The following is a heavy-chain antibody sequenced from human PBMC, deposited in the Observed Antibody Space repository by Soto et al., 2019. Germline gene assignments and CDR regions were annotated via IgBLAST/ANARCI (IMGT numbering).Heavy chain of an antibody. J-gene: IGHJ5*02. D-gene: IGHD3-3*01. CDR2: IKQDGSEK. CDR1: GFTFSSYW. CDR3: ARDKRLLRFLEWLFWFDP. Sequence: GGSLRLSCAASGFTFSSYWMSWVRQAPGKGLEWVANIKQDGSEKYYVDSVKGRFTISRDNAKNSLYLQMNSLRAEDTAVYYCARDKRLLRFLEWLFWFDPWGQGTLVTVSS. V-gene: IGHV3-7*05.